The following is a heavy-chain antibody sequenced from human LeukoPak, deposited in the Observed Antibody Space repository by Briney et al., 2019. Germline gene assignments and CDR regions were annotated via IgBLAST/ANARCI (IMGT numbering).Heavy chain of an antibody. D-gene: IGHD2-2*01. CDR2: IYYSGST. J-gene: IGHJ6*02. CDR1: GGSISSGGYY. Sequence: SETLSLTCTVSGGSISSGGYYWSWIRQHPGKGLEWIGYIYYSGSTYYNPSLKSRVTISVDTSKNQFSLKLSSVTAADTAVYYCARVVPDYYYYGMDVWGQGTTVTVS. V-gene: IGHV4-31*03. CDR3: ARVVPDYYYYGMDV.